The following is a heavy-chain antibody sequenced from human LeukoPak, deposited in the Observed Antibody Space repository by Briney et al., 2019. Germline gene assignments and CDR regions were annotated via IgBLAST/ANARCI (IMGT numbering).Heavy chain of an antibody. CDR2: ISSSSSYI. D-gene: IGHD6-19*01. V-gene: IGHV3-21*01. Sequence: GGTLRLSCAASGFTFSSYSMNWVRQAPGKGLEWVSSISSSSSYIYYADSVKGRFTISRDNAKNSLYLQMNSLRAEDTAVYYCARCLHRTVAGTSIDYWGQGTLVTVSS. CDR1: GFTFSSYS. J-gene: IGHJ4*02. CDR3: ARCLHRTVAGTSIDY.